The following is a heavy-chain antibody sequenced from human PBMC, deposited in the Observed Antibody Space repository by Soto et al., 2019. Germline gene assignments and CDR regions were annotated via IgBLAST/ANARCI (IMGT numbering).Heavy chain of an antibody. D-gene: IGHD2-2*01. CDR2: IYYSGST. CDR1: GGSISSYY. J-gene: IGHJ6*02. Sequence: PSETLSLTCTVSGGSISSYYWSWIRQPPGKGLEWIGYIYYSGSTNYNPSLKSRVTISVDTSKNQFSLKLSSVTAADAAVYYCARVGYCSSTNCYWDGMDVWGQGTTVTVSS. CDR3: ARVGYCSSTNCYWDGMDV. V-gene: IGHV4-59*01.